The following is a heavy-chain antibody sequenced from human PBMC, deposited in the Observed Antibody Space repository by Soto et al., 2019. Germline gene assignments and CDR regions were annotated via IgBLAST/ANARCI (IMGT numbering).Heavy chain of an antibody. CDR2: IGGYKGNT. CDR1: GYTFTNYG. CDR3: AREGLVLVPTTVNSDYYYYAMDV. V-gene: IGHV1-18*01. Sequence: ASVKVSCKASGYTFTNYGVSWVRQAPGQGLEWMGWIGGYKGNTNYAQKFEGRVTITADESTSTAYMELSSLRSDDTAVYYCAREGLVLVPTTVNSDYYYYAMDVWGQGTTVTVSS. J-gene: IGHJ6*02. D-gene: IGHD2-2*01.